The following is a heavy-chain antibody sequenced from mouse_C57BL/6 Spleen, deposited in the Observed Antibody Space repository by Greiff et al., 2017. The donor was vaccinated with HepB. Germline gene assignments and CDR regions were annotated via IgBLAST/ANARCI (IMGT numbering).Heavy chain of an antibody. J-gene: IGHJ2*01. CDR2: IWTGGGT. CDR1: GFSLTSYA. Sequence: VQGVESGPGLVAPSQSLSITCTVSGFSLTSYAISWVRQPPGKGLEWLGVIWTGGGTNYNSALKSRLSISKDNSKSQVFLKMNSLQTDDTARYYCARGPIYYGNSYYFDYWGQGTTLTVSS. CDR3: ARGPIYYGNSYYFDY. V-gene: IGHV2-9-1*01. D-gene: IGHD2-1*01.